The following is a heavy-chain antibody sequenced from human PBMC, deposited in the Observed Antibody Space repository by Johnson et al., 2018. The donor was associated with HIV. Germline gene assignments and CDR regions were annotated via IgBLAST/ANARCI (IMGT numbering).Heavy chain of an antibody. V-gene: IGHV3-66*01. CDR2: IYSGGST. D-gene: IGHD4-17*01. CDR1: GFTFSSYY. J-gene: IGHJ3*02. CDR3: ARDVTKDAFDI. Sequence: VQLVESGGGLVQPGGSLRLSCAASGFTFSSYYMSWVRQAPGKGLEWVSVIYSGGSTYYADSVKGRFTISRDNSKNTLYLQMNSLRAEDTAVYYCARDVTKDAFDIWGQGTMVTVSS.